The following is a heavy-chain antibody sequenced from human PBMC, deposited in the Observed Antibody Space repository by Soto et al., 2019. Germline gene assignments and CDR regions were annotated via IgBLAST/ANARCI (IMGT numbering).Heavy chain of an antibody. Sequence: GASVKVSCKASGYTFTSYGISWVRQAPGQGLEWMGWIGAYNGNTNYAQKLQGRVTMTTDTSTSTAYMELRSLRSDDTAVYYCARDLGYCTNGVCSHGMDVWGQGTTVTVSS. V-gene: IGHV1-18*01. D-gene: IGHD2-8*01. CDR1: GYTFTSYG. CDR2: IGAYNGNT. CDR3: ARDLGYCTNGVCSHGMDV. J-gene: IGHJ6*02.